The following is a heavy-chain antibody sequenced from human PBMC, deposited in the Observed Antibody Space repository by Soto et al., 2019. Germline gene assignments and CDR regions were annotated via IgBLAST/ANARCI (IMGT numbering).Heavy chain of an antibody. CDR1: GFSLSISGVG. V-gene: IGHV2-5*02. CDR3: AHRLDSSGYNLAEYFQH. D-gene: IGHD3-22*01. CDR2: IYWDDDT. J-gene: IGHJ1*01. Sequence: QITLKVAGPTLVKPTQTLTLNVSFTGFSLSISGVGVGWIRQPPGKALEWMALIYWDDDTRYSASLKSRLTINNDNSNNRVVLTMTHMDPGDTTTYYCAHRLDSSGYNLAEYFQHWGQGTRVTVSS.